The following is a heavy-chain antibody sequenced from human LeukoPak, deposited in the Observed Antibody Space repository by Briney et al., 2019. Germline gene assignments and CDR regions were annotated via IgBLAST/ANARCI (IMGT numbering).Heavy chain of an antibody. CDR1: GFTFSNYA. J-gene: IGHJ6*03. V-gene: IGHV3-30*02. CDR3: AKGSPCSSTSCYYYMDV. D-gene: IGHD2-2*01. CDR2: IRYDGSNK. Sequence: PGGSLRLSCAASGFTFSNYAVHWVRQAPGKGLEWVAFIRYDGSNKFYADSVKGRFTTSRDNSKNTLYLQMNSLRAEDTAVYYCAKGSPCSSTSCYYYMDVWGKGTTVTVSS.